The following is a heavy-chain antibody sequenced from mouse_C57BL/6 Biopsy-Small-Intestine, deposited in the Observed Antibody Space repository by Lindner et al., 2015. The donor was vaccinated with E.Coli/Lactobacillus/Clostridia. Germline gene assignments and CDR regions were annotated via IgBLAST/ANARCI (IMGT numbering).Heavy chain of an antibody. CDR2: ILPGSGST. CDR3: AIFDC. Sequence: VQLQESGAELMKPGASVKLSCRATGYTFTGYWIEWVKQRPGHGLEWIGEILPGSGSTDYTEKFKGKATFTADTSSNTAYMQLSSLTTEDSAIYYCAIFDCWGQGTTLTVSS. CDR1: GYTFTGYW. J-gene: IGHJ2*01. V-gene: IGHV1-9*01.